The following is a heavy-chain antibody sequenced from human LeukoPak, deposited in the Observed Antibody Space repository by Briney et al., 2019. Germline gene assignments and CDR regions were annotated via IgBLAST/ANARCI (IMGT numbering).Heavy chain of an antibody. CDR1: GFTFSSYA. CDR3: ARGLVYSGYDSGFDY. Sequence: GGSLRLSCAASGFTFSSYAMCWVRQAPGKGLEWVSYISSSGSTIYYADSVKGRFTISRDNAKNSLYLQMNSLRAEDTAVYYCARGLVYSGYDSGFDYWGQGTLVTVSS. J-gene: IGHJ4*02. V-gene: IGHV3-48*03. CDR2: ISSSGSTI. D-gene: IGHD5-12*01.